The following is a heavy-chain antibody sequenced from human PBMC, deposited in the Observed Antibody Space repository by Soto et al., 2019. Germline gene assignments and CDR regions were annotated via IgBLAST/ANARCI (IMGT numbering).Heavy chain of an antibody. CDR3: AKHPLIAVASNWFDP. CDR1: GFTFSSYA. V-gene: IGHV3-23*01. D-gene: IGHD6-19*01. J-gene: IGHJ5*02. Sequence: PGGSLRLSCAASGFTFSSYAMSWVRQAPGKWLEWVSAISGSGGSTYYADSVKGRFTISRDNSKNTLYLQMNSLRAEDTAVYYCAKHPLIAVASNWFDPLGQGTLVTVSS. CDR2: ISGSGGST.